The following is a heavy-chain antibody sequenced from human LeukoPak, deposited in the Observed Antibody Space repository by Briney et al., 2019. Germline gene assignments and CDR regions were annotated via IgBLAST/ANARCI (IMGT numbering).Heavy chain of an antibody. V-gene: IGHV1-24*01. CDR1: GYTLTELS. J-gene: IGHJ4*02. CDR3: RTDRYGDYGDYIDY. CDR2: FDPEDGET. Sequence: GASVKVSCKVSGYTLTELSMHWVRQAPGKGLEWMGGFDPEDGETIYAQKFQGRVTMTEDTSTDTAYMELSRLRSDDTAVYYCRTDRYGDYGDYIDYWGQGTLVTVSS. D-gene: IGHD4-17*01.